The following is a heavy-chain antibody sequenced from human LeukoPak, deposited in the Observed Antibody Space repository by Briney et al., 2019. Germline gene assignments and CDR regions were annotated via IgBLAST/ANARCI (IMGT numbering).Heavy chain of an antibody. CDR1: GGSISSSSYY. D-gene: IGHD3-10*01. Sequence: SETLSLTCTVSGGSISSSSYYWGWIRQPPGKGLEWIGSIYYSGSTYYNPSLKSRVTISVDTSKNQFSLKLSSVTAADTAVYYCAREHYYGSGSYQLVKLTYFDYWSQGTLVTVSS. CDR3: AREHYYGSGSYQLVKLTYFDY. V-gene: IGHV4-39*01. CDR2: IYYSGST. J-gene: IGHJ4*02.